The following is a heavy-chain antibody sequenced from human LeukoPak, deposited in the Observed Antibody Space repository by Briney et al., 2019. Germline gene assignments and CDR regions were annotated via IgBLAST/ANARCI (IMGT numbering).Heavy chain of an antibody. J-gene: IGHJ4*02. Sequence: GGSLRLSCSASGFTFSNYAMHWVRQAPGKGLEYVSAISGTGGSAYYADSVKGSFTISRDNSKNTLFLQMSSLRPEDTAVYYCVNGGVAVARYWGQGTLVTVSS. V-gene: IGHV3-64D*09. CDR3: VNGGVAVARY. D-gene: IGHD6-19*01. CDR1: GFTFSNYA. CDR2: ISGTGGSA.